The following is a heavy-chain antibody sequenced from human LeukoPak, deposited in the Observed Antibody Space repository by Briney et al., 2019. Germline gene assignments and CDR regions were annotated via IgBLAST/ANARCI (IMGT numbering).Heavy chain of an antibody. CDR1: GFTFSIYW. V-gene: IGHV3-74*01. CDR2: INSDSITT. CDR3: ARADKLDS. J-gene: IGHJ4*02. Sequence: PGGSLRLSCAASGFTFSIYWMHWVRQAAGKGLVWVSRINSDSITTTYAGSVKGRFTISRDNAKNTLYLQMNSLRAEDTAVYYCARADKLDSWGQGTLVTVSS.